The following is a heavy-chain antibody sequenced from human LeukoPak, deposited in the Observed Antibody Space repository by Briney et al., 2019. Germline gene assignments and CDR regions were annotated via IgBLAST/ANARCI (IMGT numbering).Heavy chain of an antibody. D-gene: IGHD3-10*01. CDR2: ISSSSSNI. CDR1: GFTFCSYS. V-gene: IGHV3-48*04. Sequence: SGGSLRLSCAASGFTFCSYSMMWVRPAPGKGLEWVSYISSSSSNIYYAHSVKGRFTISRDNATNSLYLQMNSLRAEDTAVYFWAREDYYGAWSRYYWGQGTLVTVSS. J-gene: IGHJ4*02. CDR3: AREDYYGAWSRYY.